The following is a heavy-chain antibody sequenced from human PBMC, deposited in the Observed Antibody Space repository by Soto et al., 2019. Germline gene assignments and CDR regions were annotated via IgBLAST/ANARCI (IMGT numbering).Heavy chain of an antibody. J-gene: IGHJ3*02. CDR1: GYTFTNYG. CDR3: AIEKVGATSVHVSDI. Sequence: ASVKVSCKASGYTFTNYGISWVRQAPGQGLEWMGWISAYNGNTKYAQKLQGRVTMTTDTSTSTAYMELRSLRSDDTAVYYCAIEKVGATSVHVSDIWGQGTMVTVSS. V-gene: IGHV1-18*01. D-gene: IGHD1-26*01. CDR2: ISAYNGNT.